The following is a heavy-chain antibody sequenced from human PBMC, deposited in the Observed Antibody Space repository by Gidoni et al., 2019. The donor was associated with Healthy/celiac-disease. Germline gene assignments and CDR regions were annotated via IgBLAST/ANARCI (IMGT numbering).Heavy chain of an antibody. CDR1: GFTFSSYG. Sequence: QVQLVESGGGVVQPGRSLRLSCAASGFTFSSYGMHWVRQAPGKGLEWVAVIWYDGSNKYYADSVKGRFTISRDNSKNTLYLQMNSLRAEDTAVYYCARDKTAAAEGFDYWGQGTLVTVSS. D-gene: IGHD6-13*01. J-gene: IGHJ4*02. CDR2: IWYDGSNK. V-gene: IGHV3-33*01. CDR3: ARDKTAAAEGFDY.